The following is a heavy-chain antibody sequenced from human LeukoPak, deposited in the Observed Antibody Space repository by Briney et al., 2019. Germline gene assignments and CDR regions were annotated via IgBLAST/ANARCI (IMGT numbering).Heavy chain of an antibody. CDR2: INHSGST. CDR1: GGSFSGYY. V-gene: IGHV4-34*01. J-gene: IGHJ4*02. CDR3: ARGRLPPTYYFDY. D-gene: IGHD4-11*01. Sequence: PSETLSLTCAVYGGSFSGYYWSWIRQPPGKGLEWIGEINHSGSTNYNPSLKSRVTISVDTSKNQFSLKLSSVTAADTAVYYCARGRLPPTYYFDYWGQGTLVTVSS.